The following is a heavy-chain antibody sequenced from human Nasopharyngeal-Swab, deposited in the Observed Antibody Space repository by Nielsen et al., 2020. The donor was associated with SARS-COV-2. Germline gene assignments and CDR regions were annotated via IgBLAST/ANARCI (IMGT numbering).Heavy chain of an antibody. V-gene: IGHV1-8*01. Sequence: WVRQAPGQGLEWMGWMNPNSGNTGYAQNFQGRVTMTRDTSTSTVYMELSSLRSEDTAVYYCARGGDPREVVAATDCFDPWGQGTLVTVS. CDR2: MNPNSGNT. D-gene: IGHD2-15*01. CDR3: ARGGDPREVVAATDCFDP. J-gene: IGHJ5*02.